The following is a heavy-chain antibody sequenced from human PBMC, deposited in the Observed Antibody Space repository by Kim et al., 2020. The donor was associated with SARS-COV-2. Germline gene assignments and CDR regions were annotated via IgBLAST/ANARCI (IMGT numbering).Heavy chain of an antibody. CDR2: INHSGST. Sequence: SETLSLTCAVYGGSFSGYYWSWIRQPPGKGLEWIGEINHSGSTNYNASLKSRVTISVDTSKNQFSLKLSSVTAADTAVYYCARGRDFWSGYYRNWFDPWGQGTLVTVSS. V-gene: IGHV4-34*01. J-gene: IGHJ5*02. CDR1: GGSFSGYY. CDR3: ARGRDFWSGYYRNWFDP. D-gene: IGHD3-3*01.